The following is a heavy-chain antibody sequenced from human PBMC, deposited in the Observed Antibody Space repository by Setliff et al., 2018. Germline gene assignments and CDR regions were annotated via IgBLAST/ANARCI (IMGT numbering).Heavy chain of an antibody. CDR1: GGSLSTYY. D-gene: IGHD5-12*01. J-gene: IGHJ4*02. V-gene: IGHV4-59*01. CDR2: VYYNGAA. CDR3: ARGGTFRYFDY. Sequence: ASETLSLTCTVSGGSLSTYYWSWIRQSPGRGLEYIGYVYYNGAADYSPSLKSRVTLSVDTSKNQFSLKLTSVTAADTAVYYCARGGTFRYFDYWGQGTPVTVS.